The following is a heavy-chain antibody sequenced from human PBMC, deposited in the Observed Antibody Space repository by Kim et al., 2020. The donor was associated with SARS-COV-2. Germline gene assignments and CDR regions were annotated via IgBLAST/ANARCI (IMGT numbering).Heavy chain of an antibody. V-gene: IGHV4-34*07. D-gene: IGHD3-16*01. J-gene: IGHJ4*02. Sequence: SETLSLTCAFSGGSVRDYYLTWVRQSPGQGLEWIGAMHHFEGTNFNPYLRSRVTFSLDTPRNHSSLKLTSLTAADTAVYFCLWGQDSSKTGYWAQG. CDR2: MHHFEGT. CDR1: GGSVRDYY. CDR3: LWGQDSSKTGY.